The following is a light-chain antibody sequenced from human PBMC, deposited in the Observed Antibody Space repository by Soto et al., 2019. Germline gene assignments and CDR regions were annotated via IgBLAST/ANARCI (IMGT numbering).Light chain of an antibody. V-gene: IGLV1-44*01. J-gene: IGLJ2*01. Sequence: QSVLTQPPSASGTPGQRVTISCSGSSSNIGSHTLNWYQRLPGTAPKLLIYSNNHRPSGVPDRFSGSKSGTSASLAISGLQSEDEADYYCASGDDSLDGVLFGGGTKLTVL. CDR3: ASGDDSLDGVL. CDR1: SSNIGSHT. CDR2: SNN.